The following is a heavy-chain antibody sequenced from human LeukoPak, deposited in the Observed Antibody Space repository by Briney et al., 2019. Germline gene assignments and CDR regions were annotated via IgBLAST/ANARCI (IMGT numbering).Heavy chain of an antibody. Sequence: GGSLRLSCATSGFTFSSYWMSWVRQVPGKGLEWVASIGQDGSAKTYVDSVKGRFTISRDNSKNTLYLQMNSLRAEDTAVYYCAREGAAAGTKERANAEYFQHWGQGTLVTVSS. CDR3: AREGAAAGTKERANAEYFQH. V-gene: IGHV3-7*01. D-gene: IGHD6-13*01. CDR2: IGQDGSAK. J-gene: IGHJ1*01. CDR1: GFTFSSYW.